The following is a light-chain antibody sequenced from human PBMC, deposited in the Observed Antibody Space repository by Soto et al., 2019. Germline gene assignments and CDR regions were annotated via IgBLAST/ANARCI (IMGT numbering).Light chain of an antibody. CDR1: QSISTN. CDR2: GAS. Sequence: IVMTQSRATLSVAPGERATLSCRASQSISTNLAWYQQKPGQPPRLLFFGASTRATGVPARFSASGSGTEFTLTISSLQSEDFAVYYCQQFDNWPPVWPFGQGTKVDIK. J-gene: IGKJ1*01. V-gene: IGKV3-15*01. CDR3: QQFDNWPPVWP.